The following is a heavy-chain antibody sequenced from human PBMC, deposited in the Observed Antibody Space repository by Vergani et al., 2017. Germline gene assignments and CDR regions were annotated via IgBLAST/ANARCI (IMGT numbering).Heavy chain of an antibody. V-gene: IGHV3-13*01. Sequence: VESGGGLVQPGGSLRLSCTVSGFTFSSNDFHWVRQTAGKGLEWVSSIGVDGDRYYSDSVECRFTISRDNGQSYLYLDMDNLRVEDTAVYFCAKEFCGSGNCYGWNHLEVWGEGTSVTVSS. CDR2: IGVDGDR. CDR3: AKEFCGSGNCYGWNHLEV. D-gene: IGHD5-18*01. J-gene: IGHJ6*04. CDR1: GFTFSSND.